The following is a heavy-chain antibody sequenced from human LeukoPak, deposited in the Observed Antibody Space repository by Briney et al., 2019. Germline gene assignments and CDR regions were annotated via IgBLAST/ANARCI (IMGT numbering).Heavy chain of an antibody. CDR2: IYSSGST. CDR1: GGSITGYY. J-gene: IGHJ4*02. Sequence: KPSETLSLTCTVSGGSITGYYWSWIRQPAGKGLEWIGRIYSSGSTNYNPSLKSRATISVDRSKNQFSLKLDSVTAADTALYHCARDLYGYASDWHGGYYFDYWGLGTLVTVSS. D-gene: IGHD2-2*01. V-gene: IGHV4-4*07. CDR3: ARDLYGYASDWHGGYYFDY.